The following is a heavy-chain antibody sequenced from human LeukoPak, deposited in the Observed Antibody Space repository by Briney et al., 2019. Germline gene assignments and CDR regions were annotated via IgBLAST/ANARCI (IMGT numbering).Heavy chain of an antibody. CDR2: IYYSGST. CDR3: AQAANYYDSSGYYKGYYFDY. Sequence: SETLSLTCAVYGGSFSSYYWGWIRQPPGKGLEWIGSIYYSGSTYYNPSLKSRVTISVDTSKNQFSLKLSSVTAADTAVYYCAQAANYYDSSGYYKGYYFDYWGQGTLVTVSS. J-gene: IGHJ4*02. CDR1: GGSFSSYY. D-gene: IGHD3-22*01. V-gene: IGHV4-39*07.